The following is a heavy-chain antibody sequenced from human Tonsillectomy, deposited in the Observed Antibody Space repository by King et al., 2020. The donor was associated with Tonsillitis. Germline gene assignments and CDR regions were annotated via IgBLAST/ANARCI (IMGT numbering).Heavy chain of an antibody. V-gene: IGHV1-2*02. CDR2: INPNSGGT. Sequence: QLVQSGAEVKKPGASVKVSCQASGSTFPGYYMHWVRQAPGQGLEWMGWINPNSGGTNYAQKFQGRVTMTRDTSISTAYMELSRLRSDDTAVYYCAREGDIVVVPAAIYDYWGQGTLVTVSS. D-gene: IGHD2-2*01. CDR3: AREGDIVVVPAAIYDY. J-gene: IGHJ4*02. CDR1: GSTFPGYY.